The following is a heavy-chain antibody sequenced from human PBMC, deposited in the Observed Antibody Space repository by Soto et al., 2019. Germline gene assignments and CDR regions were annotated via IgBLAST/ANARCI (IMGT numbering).Heavy chain of an antibody. Sequence: GWSIRLSSAASGFTVSSYAMGWVCQAQGKGLEWVSAISGSGGSTYYADSVKGRFTISRDNSKNTLYLQMNSLRAEDTAVYYCAKLVEMATQTHFDYWGQGTLVTVSS. CDR1: GFTVSSYA. J-gene: IGHJ4*02. CDR3: AKLVEMATQTHFDY. D-gene: IGHD5-12*01. V-gene: IGHV3-23*01. CDR2: ISGSGGST.